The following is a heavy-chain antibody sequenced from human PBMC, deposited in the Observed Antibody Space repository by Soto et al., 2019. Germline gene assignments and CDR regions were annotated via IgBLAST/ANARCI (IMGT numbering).Heavy chain of an antibody. J-gene: IGHJ3*02. CDR2: INLNGGST. CDR3: ARVMVVAATYDALDI. CDR1: GFTFDEYG. D-gene: IGHD2-15*01. V-gene: IGHV3-20*01. Sequence: PGGSLRLSCAASGFTFDEYGMSWVRQVPGKGLEWVSAINLNGGSTGYGDSVQGRFTTSRDNAKNSVYLQMNGLRAEDTALYHCARVMVVAATYDALDIWGQGTMVTVSS.